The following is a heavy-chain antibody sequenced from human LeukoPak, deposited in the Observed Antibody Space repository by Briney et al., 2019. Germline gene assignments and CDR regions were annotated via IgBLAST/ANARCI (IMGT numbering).Heavy chain of an antibody. J-gene: IGHJ4*02. D-gene: IGHD3-22*01. V-gene: IGHV3-23*01. CDR3: AFNSSGYKYCFDY. CDR1: GFTFSTYA. CDR2: ISSSGGTT. Sequence: SGGSLRLSCAASGFTFSTYAVNWVRQAPGKGLEWVSAISSSGGTTYYADSVKGRFTISRDNSKNTLYLQMHSLRAEDTAIYYCAFNSSGYKYCFDYWGRGTLVTVSS.